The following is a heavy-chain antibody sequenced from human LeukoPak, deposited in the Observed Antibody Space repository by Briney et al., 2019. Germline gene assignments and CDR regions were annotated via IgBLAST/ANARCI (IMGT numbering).Heavy chain of an antibody. D-gene: IGHD6-19*01. CDR3: AKENQQWLDLKGLSVFDY. CDR1: GFTFSSYA. CDR2: ISGSGGST. Sequence: PGGSLRLSCAASGFTFSSYAMSWVRQAPGKGLEWVSAISGSGGSTYYADSVKGRFTISRDNSKNTLYLQMNSLRAEDTAVYYCAKENQQWLDLKGLSVFDYWGQGTLVTVSS. J-gene: IGHJ4*02. V-gene: IGHV3-23*01.